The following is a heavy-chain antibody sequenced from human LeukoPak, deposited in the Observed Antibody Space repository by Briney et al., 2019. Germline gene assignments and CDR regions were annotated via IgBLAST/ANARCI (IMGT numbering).Heavy chain of an antibody. Sequence: GGPLRLSCAASGFTFSNFWISWVRQAPGKGLEWVANIKQDGSEKNYVDSVKGRFTISRDNAANSLHLQMSSLRVEDTALYYCAREGQDLDYWGQGTLVAVST. D-gene: IGHD2-15*01. CDR3: AREGQDLDY. V-gene: IGHV3-7*01. J-gene: IGHJ4*02. CDR1: GFTFSNFW. CDR2: IKQDGSEK.